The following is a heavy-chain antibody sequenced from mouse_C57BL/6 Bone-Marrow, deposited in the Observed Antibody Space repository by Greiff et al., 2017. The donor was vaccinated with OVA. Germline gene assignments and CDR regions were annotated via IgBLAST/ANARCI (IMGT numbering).Heavy chain of an antibody. Sequence: VPLQQPGAELVRPGSSVKMSCKASGYTFTSYWMHWVKQRPKQGLEWLGNIDPSDSENHYNQKFKDKATLTVDKSSSTAYMQLSSLTSEDSAVYYCARADGNYSWYFDFWGTGTTVTVSS. D-gene: IGHD2-1*01. CDR2: IDPSDSEN. J-gene: IGHJ1*03. CDR3: ARADGNYSWYFDF. CDR1: GYTFTSYW. V-gene: IGHV1-52*01.